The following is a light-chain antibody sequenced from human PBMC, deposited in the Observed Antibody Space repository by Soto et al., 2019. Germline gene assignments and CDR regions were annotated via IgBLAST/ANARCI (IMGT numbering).Light chain of an antibody. J-gene: IGKJ4*01. V-gene: IGKV1-39*01. Sequence: DIQMTQSPSSLSASVGDRVTITCRASQRISNYLNWYLQKPGKATKLLIYAASSLQSGVPSRFSGSGSETDFTLTISSLQPEDFATYYCQQSYTTPLTFGGGTKVEMK. CDR3: QQSYTTPLT. CDR1: QRISNY. CDR2: AAS.